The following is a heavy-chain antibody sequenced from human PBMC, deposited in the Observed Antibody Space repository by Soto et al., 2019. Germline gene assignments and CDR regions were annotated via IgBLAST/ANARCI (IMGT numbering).Heavy chain of an antibody. CDR3: ARDRVPKSSGFFPFDY. CDR1: GYTFNIYG. CDR2: ISAFNGKT. Sequence: QIQLVQSGAEVKKPGASVKVSCKASGYTFNIYGINWVRQAPGQGLEWMGWISAFNGKTNYAPNVQGRVTMTTDTATSTAYVELRSLRSDDTAVYYCARDRVPKSSGFFPFDYWGHGTLVTVSS. D-gene: IGHD3-22*01. V-gene: IGHV1-18*01. J-gene: IGHJ4*01.